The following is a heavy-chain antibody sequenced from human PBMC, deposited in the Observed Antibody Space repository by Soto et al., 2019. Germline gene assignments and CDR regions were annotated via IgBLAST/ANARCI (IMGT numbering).Heavy chain of an antibody. V-gene: IGHV3-53*02. CDR1: GFIVSNNY. CDR2: LYSGGGT. Sequence: EVQLVETGGGLIQPGGSLRLSCAATGFIVSNNYMSWVRQAPGKGLEWVSVLYSGGGTYYADSVKGRFTISRDSSKNTLYLQMTSLSDEDTAVYFCARGRANDAFDVWGQGTMVTVSS. J-gene: IGHJ3*01. CDR3: ARGRANDAFDV.